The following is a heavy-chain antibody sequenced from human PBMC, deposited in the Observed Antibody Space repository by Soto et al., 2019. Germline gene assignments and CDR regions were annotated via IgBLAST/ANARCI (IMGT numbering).Heavy chain of an antibody. CDR1: GFPFSDYY. CDR2: ITNSGSTK. CDR3: ARTLAARFDY. V-gene: IGHV3-11*01. Sequence: GGSLRLSCAASGFPFSDYYMSWIRQAPGKGLEWVSHITNSGSTKYYADSVKSRFTISRDNAKNSLFLQMNSLRAEDTAVYYCARTLAARFDYWGQGTPVTVSS. J-gene: IGHJ4*02. D-gene: IGHD6-6*01.